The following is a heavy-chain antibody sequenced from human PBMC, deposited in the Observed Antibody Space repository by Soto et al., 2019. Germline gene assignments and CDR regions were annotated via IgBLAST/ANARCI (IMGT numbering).Heavy chain of an antibody. J-gene: IGHJ6*02. CDR1: EFTFSSYW. CDR3: ARGWVNYGSGSYDV. V-gene: IGHV3-74*01. Sequence: EVQLVESGGGLVQPGGSLRLSCAASEFTFSSYWMHWVRQAPGKGLMWVSRINSDGSGTSYADSVKGRFTISRDNAKNTLDLQMNSLRVEDTAVYYCARGWVNYGSGSYDVWGQGTTVTVSS. CDR2: INSDGSGT. D-gene: IGHD3-10*01.